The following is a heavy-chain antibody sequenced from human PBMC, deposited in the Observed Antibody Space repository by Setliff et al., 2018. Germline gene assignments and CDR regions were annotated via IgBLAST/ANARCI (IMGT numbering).Heavy chain of an antibody. CDR1: GFTFSSYS. J-gene: IGHJ3*02. CDR2: ISSSSYI. V-gene: IGHV3-21*01. CDR3: AKSWSGYSDAFDI. D-gene: IGHD3-3*01. Sequence: PGGSLRLSCAGSGFTFSSYSMNWVRQAPGKGLEWVSSISSSSYIYYADSVKGRFTISRDNAKNSLYLQMNSLRAEDTAVYYCAKSWSGYSDAFDIWGQGTMVTVSS.